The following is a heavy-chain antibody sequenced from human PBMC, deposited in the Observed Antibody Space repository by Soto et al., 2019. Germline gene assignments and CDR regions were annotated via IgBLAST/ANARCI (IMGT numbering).Heavy chain of an antibody. CDR2: IYYSGST. CDR3: ARVKGYCSSTSCPAGVDAFAI. D-gene: IGHD2-2*01. Sequence: SETLSLTCTVSGGSISSYYWSWIRQPPGKGLEWIGYIYYSGSTNYNPSLKSRVTISVDTSKNQFSLKLSSVTAADTAVYYCARVKGYCSSTSCPAGVDAFAIWGQGTMVTVSS. J-gene: IGHJ3*02. CDR1: GGSISSYY. V-gene: IGHV4-59*01.